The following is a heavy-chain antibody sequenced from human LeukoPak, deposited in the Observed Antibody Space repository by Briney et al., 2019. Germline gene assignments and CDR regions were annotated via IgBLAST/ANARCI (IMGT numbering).Heavy chain of an antibody. V-gene: IGHV3-21*01. CDR2: INSDSNYI. CDR3: AVAYYYGSGDAIDI. D-gene: IGHD3-10*01. J-gene: IGHJ3*02. CDR1: GFTFRSYS. Sequence: GGSLRLSCAASGFTFRSYSMNWVRQAPGKGLEWVSSINSDSNYIYYADSVQGRFTISRDNAKNSLYLQMNSLRAEDTAVYYCAVAYYYGSGDAIDIWGQRTKLTVSS.